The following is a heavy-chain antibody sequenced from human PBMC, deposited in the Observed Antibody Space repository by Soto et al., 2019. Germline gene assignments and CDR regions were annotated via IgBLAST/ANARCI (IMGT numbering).Heavy chain of an antibody. D-gene: IGHD3-22*01. CDR1: GYTFSSYA. Sequence: SVKVSCKASGYTFSSYAISWVRQAPGQGLEWMGGIIPIFGTANYAQKFQGRVTITADESTSTAYMELSSLRSEDTAVYYCARDTVYYDSSGYPPWGQGTLVTVSS. CDR2: IIPIFGTA. CDR3: ARDTVYYDSSGYPP. J-gene: IGHJ5*02. V-gene: IGHV1-69*13.